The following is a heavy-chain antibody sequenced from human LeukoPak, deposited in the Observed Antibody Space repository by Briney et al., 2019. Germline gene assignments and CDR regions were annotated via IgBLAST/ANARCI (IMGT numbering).Heavy chain of an antibody. CDR1: GFTFSSYS. Sequence: GGSLRLSCAASGFTFSSYSMNWVRQAPGKGLEWVSSISSSSSYIYYADSVKGRFTISRDNAKNSLYLQMNSLRAEDTAVYYCARETPRRGETRDGYRWGQGTVVTVSS. CDR3: ARETPRRGETRDGYR. CDR2: ISSSSSYI. J-gene: IGHJ4*02. D-gene: IGHD5-24*01. V-gene: IGHV3-21*01.